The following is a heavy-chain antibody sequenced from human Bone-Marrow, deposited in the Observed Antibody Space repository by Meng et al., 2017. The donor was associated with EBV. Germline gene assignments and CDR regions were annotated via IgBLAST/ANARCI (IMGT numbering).Heavy chain of an antibody. Sequence: QVQLVQSGAEVKKPGXSVKVSCKASGYTFTSYDINWVRQATGQGLEWMGWMNPNSGNTGYAQKFQGRVTMTRNTSISTAYMELSSLRSEDTAVYYCATYGSGSQSNWFDPWGQGTLVTVSS. CDR3: ATYGSGSQSNWFDP. D-gene: IGHD3-10*01. CDR2: MNPNSGNT. CDR1: GYTFTSYD. V-gene: IGHV1-8*01. J-gene: IGHJ5*02.